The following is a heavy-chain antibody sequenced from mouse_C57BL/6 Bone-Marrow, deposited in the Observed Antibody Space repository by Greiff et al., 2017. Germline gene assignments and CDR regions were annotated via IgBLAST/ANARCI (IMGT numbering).Heavy chain of an antibody. D-gene: IGHD1-2*01. CDR3: AREAAATEEFDY. J-gene: IGHJ3*01. Sequence: VQLQQPGAELVMPGASVKLSCKASGYTFTSYWMHWVKQRPGQGLEWIGEIDPTDSYTNYNEKFKGKSTLTVDKSSSTAYMQLSSLTSEDSAVYCCAREAAATEEFDYWGQGTVVTVSA. CDR1: GYTFTSYW. CDR2: IDPTDSYT. V-gene: IGHV1-69*01.